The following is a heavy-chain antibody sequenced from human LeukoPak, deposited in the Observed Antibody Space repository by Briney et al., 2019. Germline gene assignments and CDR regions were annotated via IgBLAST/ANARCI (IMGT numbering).Heavy chain of an antibody. CDR3: ARAEHSNMIVGSHDY. Sequence: ASVKVSCKASGGTFGSYAISWVRQAPGQGLEWMGRIIPIFGTANYAQKFQGRVTITTDESTSTAYMELSSLRSEDTAVYYCARAEHSNMIVGSHDYWGQGTLVTVSS. J-gene: IGHJ4*02. CDR2: IIPIFGTA. D-gene: IGHD3-22*01. CDR1: GGTFGSYA. V-gene: IGHV1-69*05.